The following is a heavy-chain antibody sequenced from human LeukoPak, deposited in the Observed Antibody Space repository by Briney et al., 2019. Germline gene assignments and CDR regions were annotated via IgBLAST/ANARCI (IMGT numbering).Heavy chain of an antibody. D-gene: IGHD3-10*01. CDR3: ARLGGSGSYYLSDY. Sequence: GASLQISCQGSCYRFTSYWIGWVRRLPGKGLEWMGIIYPGDSDTRYSPSFQGQVTISADKSISPAYLQWSSLKASDTAMYYCARLGGSGSYYLSDYWGQGTLVTVSS. V-gene: IGHV5-51*01. CDR1: CYRFTSYW. CDR2: IYPGDSDT. J-gene: IGHJ4*02.